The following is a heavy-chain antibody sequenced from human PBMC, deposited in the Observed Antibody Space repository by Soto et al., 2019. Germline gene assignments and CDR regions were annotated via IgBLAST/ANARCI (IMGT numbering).Heavy chain of an antibody. CDR2: ISGSGGST. CDR1: GFTFSSYA. D-gene: IGHD6-13*01. Sequence: GGSLRLSCAASGFTFSSYAMSWVRQAPGKELEWVSAISGSGGSTYYADSVKGRFTISRDNSKNTLYLQMNSLRAEDTAVYYCAKDGYSSSWLFDYWGQGTLVTVSS. CDR3: AKDGYSSSWLFDY. J-gene: IGHJ4*02. V-gene: IGHV3-23*01.